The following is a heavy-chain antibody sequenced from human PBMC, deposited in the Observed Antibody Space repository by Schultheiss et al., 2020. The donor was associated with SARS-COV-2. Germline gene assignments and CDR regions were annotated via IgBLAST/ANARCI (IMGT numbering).Heavy chain of an antibody. CDR3: ARDLYSYGYAEDYYYGMDV. Sequence: SVKVSCKASGYTFTSYGISWVRQAPGQGLEWMGGIIPIFGTANYAQKFQGRVTITADKSTSTAYMELRSLRSDDTAVYYCARDLYSYGYAEDYYYGMDVWGQGTTVTVSS. D-gene: IGHD5-18*01. J-gene: IGHJ6*02. CDR1: GYTFTSYG. V-gene: IGHV1-69*06. CDR2: IIPIFGTA.